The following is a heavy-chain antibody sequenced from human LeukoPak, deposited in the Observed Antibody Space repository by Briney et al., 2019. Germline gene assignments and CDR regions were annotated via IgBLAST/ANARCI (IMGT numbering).Heavy chain of an antibody. CDR2: ISGSGGST. CDR1: GFTFSSYA. Sequence: PGRSLRLSCAASGFTFSSYAMSWVRQAPGKGLEWVSAISGSGGSTYYADSVKGRFTISRDNSKNTLYLQMNSLRAEDTAVYYCANLPYGSGMSDGDWGQGTLVTVSS. D-gene: IGHD3-10*01. V-gene: IGHV3-23*01. J-gene: IGHJ4*02. CDR3: ANLPYGSGMSDGD.